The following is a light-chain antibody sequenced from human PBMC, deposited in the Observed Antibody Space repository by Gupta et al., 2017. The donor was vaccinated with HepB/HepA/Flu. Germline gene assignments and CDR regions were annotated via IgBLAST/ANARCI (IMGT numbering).Light chain of an antibody. CDR1: SSDVGGYNY. Sequence: QSALTQPASVSGSPGQSSTISCTGTSSDVGGYNYVSWYQQHPGKAPQLMIYDVSNRPSGVCNRFSGSKSGNTASLTIAGLQAEDEAYYYCSSYTSSSGVFGGGTKLTVL. CDR2: DVS. J-gene: IGLJ3*02. CDR3: SSYTSSSGV. V-gene: IGLV2-14*03.